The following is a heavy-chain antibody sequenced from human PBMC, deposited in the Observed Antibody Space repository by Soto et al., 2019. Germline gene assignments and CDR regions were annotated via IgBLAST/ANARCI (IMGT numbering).Heavy chain of an antibody. CDR2: FSSTGST. V-gene: IGHV4-59*01. CDR3: ARGGGSPSHNHEFDF. Sequence: QVQLQESGPGLVKPSETLSLTCAVSGASITHYYWNWIRQSPGKGLEWIVSFSSTGSTVYNPSLGSRVTISLATSKNQFSLTLNSVTAADTAVYYCARGGGSPSHNHEFDFWGQGTLVTVSS. J-gene: IGHJ4*02. D-gene: IGHD6-13*01. CDR1: GASITHYY.